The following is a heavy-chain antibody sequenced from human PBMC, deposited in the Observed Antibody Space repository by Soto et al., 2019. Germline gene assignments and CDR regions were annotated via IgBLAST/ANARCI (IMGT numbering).Heavy chain of an antibody. Sequence: EVQLVESGGGLVKPGGSLRLSCGASGFPFSNSWMTLVRQAPGKGLEWVGRVKSKTDGGTIDYAAPVKDRFTISRDDSKNTLYLQMNSLKTEDTAVYYCIGTYSGSSMRFDYWGQGTLVTVSS. D-gene: IGHD5-12*01. CDR2: VKSKTDGGTI. J-gene: IGHJ4*02. CDR1: GFPFSNSW. V-gene: IGHV3-15*01. CDR3: IGTYSGSSMRFDY.